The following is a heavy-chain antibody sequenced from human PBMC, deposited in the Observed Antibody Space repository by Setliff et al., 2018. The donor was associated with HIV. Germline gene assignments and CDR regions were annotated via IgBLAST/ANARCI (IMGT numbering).Heavy chain of an antibody. Sequence: ASVKVSCKASGYTFTSYDINWVRQATGQGLEWMGWMNPNSGNTGYAQKFQGRVTMTTDTSTNTAYMELRSLTSDDTAVYYCARDGFRAGYSSGWSDYWGQGTLVTVSS. CDR2: MNPNSGNT. CDR1: GYTFTSYD. V-gene: IGHV1-8*02. CDR3: ARDGFRAGYSSGWSDY. D-gene: IGHD6-19*01. J-gene: IGHJ4*02.